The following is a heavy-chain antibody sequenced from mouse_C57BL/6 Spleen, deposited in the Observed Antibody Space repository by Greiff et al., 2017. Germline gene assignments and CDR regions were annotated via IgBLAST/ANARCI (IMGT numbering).Heavy chain of an antibody. CDR3: TRSGGAYYYGSSYVY. D-gene: IGHD1-1*01. CDR2: IDPETGGT. J-gene: IGHJ2*01. CDR1: GYTFTDYE. Sequence: QVQLQQSGAELVRPGASVTLSCKASGYTFTDYEMHWVKQTPVHGLEWIGAIDPETGGTAYNQKFKGKAILTADKSSSTAYMELRSLTSEDSAVYYCTRSGGAYYYGSSYVYWGQGTTLTVSS. V-gene: IGHV1-15*01.